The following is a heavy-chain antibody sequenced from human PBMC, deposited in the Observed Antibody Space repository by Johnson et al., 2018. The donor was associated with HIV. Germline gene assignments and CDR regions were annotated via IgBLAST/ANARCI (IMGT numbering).Heavy chain of an antibody. V-gene: IGHV3-66*01. CDR1: GFTVSSNY. D-gene: IGHD2-15*01. CDR2: IYSGGST. CDR3: ARDPEYCSGGSCYAAFDI. Sequence: VQLVESGGGLVQPGGSLRLSCAASGFTVSSNYMSWVRQAPGKGLEWVSVIYSGGSTYYADYVKGRFTISRDNSKNTLYLQMNSLRAEDTAVYYCARDPEYCSGGSCYAAFDIWGQGTMVTVSS. J-gene: IGHJ3*02.